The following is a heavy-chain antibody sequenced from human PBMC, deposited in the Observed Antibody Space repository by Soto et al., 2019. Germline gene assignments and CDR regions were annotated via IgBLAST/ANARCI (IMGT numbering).Heavy chain of an antibody. J-gene: IGHJ4*02. CDR3: ARGGPGAPFDY. D-gene: IGHD1-26*01. CDR2: ISANSGNT. V-gene: IGHV1-18*01. CDR1: GYTFSSYG. Sequence: QVQLVQSGAEVKKPGASVKVSCKASGYTFSSYGISWVRQAPGQGLEWMGWISANSGNTNYAQKVQGRVTMTTDTSTSKANMELRSLRSDDTAMYYCARGGPGAPFDYWGQGTPVTVSS.